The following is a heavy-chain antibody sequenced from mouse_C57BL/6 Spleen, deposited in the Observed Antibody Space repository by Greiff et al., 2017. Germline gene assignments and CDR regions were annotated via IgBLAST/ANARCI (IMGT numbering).Heavy chain of an antibody. CDR1: GYTFTSYG. J-gene: IGHJ4*01. D-gene: IGHD2-5*01. Sequence: VQLQESGAELARPGASVKLSCKASGYTFTSYGISWVKQRTGQGLEWIGEIYPRSGNTYYNEKFKGKATLTADKSSSTAYMELRSLTSEDSAVXFCARSYSNYEGYAMDDWGQGTSVTVSS. CDR3: ARSYSNYEGYAMDD. V-gene: IGHV1-81*01. CDR2: IYPRSGNT.